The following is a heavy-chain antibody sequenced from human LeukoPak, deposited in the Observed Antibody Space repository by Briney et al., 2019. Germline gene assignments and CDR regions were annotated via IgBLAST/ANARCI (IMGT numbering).Heavy chain of an antibody. V-gene: IGHV3-30*18. Sequence: GGSLRLSWAASGFTFSSYGMHWVRQAPGKGMEWVAVISYDGSNKYYADSVKGRFTISRDNSKNTLYLQMNSLRAEDTAVYYCAKDSSGFIDYWGQGTLVTVSS. J-gene: IGHJ4*02. CDR1: GFTFSSYG. CDR3: AKDSSGFIDY. CDR2: ISYDGSNK. D-gene: IGHD6-19*01.